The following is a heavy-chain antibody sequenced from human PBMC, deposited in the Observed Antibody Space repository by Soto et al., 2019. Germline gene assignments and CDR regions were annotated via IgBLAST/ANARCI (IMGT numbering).Heavy chain of an antibody. CDR1: GYSFTSYW. CDR3: ARLPGPCTSCYYPHPDDAFDI. J-gene: IGHJ3*02. Sequence: ESLKISCKGSGYSFTSYWIGWVRQMPGKGLEWMGIIYPGDSDTRYSPSFQGQVTISADKSISTAYLQWSSLKASDTAMYYCARLPGPCTSCYYPHPDDAFDIWGQGTMVTVSS. V-gene: IGHV5-51*01. CDR2: IYPGDSDT. D-gene: IGHD2-2*01.